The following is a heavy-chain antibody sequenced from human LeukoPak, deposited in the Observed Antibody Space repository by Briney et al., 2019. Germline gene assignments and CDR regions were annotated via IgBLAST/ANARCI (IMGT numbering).Heavy chain of an antibody. Sequence: KFQGRVTITRDTSASTAYMELSSLRSEDTAVYYCARGPPYIVGVTAIGFFDYWGQGTLVTVSS. CDR3: ARGPPYIVGVTAIGFFDY. J-gene: IGHJ4*02. V-gene: IGHV1-3*01. D-gene: IGHD2-21*02.